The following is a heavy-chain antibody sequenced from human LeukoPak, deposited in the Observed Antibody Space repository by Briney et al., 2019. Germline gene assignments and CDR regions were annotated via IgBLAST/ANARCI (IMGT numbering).Heavy chain of an antibody. J-gene: IGHJ6*02. CDR2: VYYGGNT. CDR3: ARVEVGAANRQWYGMDV. Sequence: SETLSLTCTISGGSISSYYWSWIRQPPGKGLEWMGYVYYGGNTNYNPSLRSRVTISIDTSKSLFSLKLNSVTAADTAVYYCARVEVGAANRQWYGMDVWGQGTTVTVSS. D-gene: IGHD2-15*01. CDR1: GGSISSYY. V-gene: IGHV4-59*01.